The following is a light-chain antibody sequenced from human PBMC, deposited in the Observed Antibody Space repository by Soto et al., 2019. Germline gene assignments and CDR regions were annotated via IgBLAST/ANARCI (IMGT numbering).Light chain of an antibody. V-gene: IGKV3-15*01. CDR2: DAS. Sequence: EIVMTQSPATLSASPGESATLSCRASQSVSINLAWYHQKPGQAPRLLIYDASTRASGITARFSGSGSGTEFTLTISRLQSGDFAVYYCQQYSNWPQTFGQGTRVEIK. CDR3: QQYSNWPQT. J-gene: IGKJ1*01. CDR1: QSVSIN.